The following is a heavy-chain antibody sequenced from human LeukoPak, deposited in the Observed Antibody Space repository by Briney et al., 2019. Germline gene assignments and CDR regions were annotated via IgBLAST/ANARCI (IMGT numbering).Heavy chain of an antibody. D-gene: IGHD2/OR15-2a*01. CDR3: AKDRVSPGFNWFDP. CDR1: GVIISSYA. J-gene: IGHJ5*02. V-gene: IGHV3-23*01. Sequence: VQPGGSLRLSCAASGVIISSYAMSWVRRAPGKGLEWVSAINGRGDNTYYADFVKGRFTISRDNSKSTVYLQMNSLRTEDTAVYYCAKDRVSPGFNWFDPWGQGTLVTVSS. CDR2: INGRGDNT.